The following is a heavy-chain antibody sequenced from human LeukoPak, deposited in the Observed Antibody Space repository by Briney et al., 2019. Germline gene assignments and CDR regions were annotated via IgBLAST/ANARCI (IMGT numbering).Heavy chain of an antibody. CDR2: IYYSGST. CDR1: GGSISSYY. J-gene: IGHJ4*02. Sequence: SETLSLNCTVSGGSISSYYWSWIRQPPGKGLEWIGYIYYSGSTNYNPSLKSRVTISVDTSKNQFSLKLSSVTAADTAVYYCARRSGGSFDYWGQGTLVTVSS. V-gene: IGHV4-59*01. CDR3: ARRSGGSFDY. D-gene: IGHD2-15*01.